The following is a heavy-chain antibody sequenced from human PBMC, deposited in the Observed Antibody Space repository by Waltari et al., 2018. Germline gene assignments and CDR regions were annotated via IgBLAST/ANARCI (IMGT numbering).Heavy chain of an antibody. Sequence: QVQLVQSGAEVKKPGASVTVSCKASGYTFTNYGLSWVRQAPGQGLEWMAWISPYNGNTKCAQEFQGRVTLTTDTSTSTVYMELRNLRSDDTALYYCAREGSSGWFFYWGQGTLVTVSS. CDR2: ISPYNGNT. D-gene: IGHD6-19*01. CDR3: AREGSSGWFFY. J-gene: IGHJ4*02. V-gene: IGHV1-18*01. CDR1: GYTFTNYG.